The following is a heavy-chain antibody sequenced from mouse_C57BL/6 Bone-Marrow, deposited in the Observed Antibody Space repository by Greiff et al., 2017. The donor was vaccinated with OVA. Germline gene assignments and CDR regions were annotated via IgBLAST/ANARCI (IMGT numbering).Heavy chain of an antibody. J-gene: IGHJ2*01. CDR2: IYPRDGST. Sequence: QVQLKESGPELVKPGASVKLSCKASGYTFTSYDINWVKQRPGQGLEWIGWIYPRDGSTKYNEKFKGKATLTVDTSSSTAYMELHSLTSEDSAVYFCARSAQATFFDYWGQGTTLTVSS. CDR1: GYTFTSYD. CDR3: ARSAQATFFDY. D-gene: IGHD3-2*02. V-gene: IGHV1-85*01.